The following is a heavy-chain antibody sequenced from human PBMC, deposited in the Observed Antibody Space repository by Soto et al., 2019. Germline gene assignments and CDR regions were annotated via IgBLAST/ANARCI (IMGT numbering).Heavy chain of an antibody. V-gene: IGHV3-21*01. CDR3: AIVRNSGWYEMDY. D-gene: IGHD6-19*01. Sequence: GGSLRLSCAASGFTFSSYSMNWVRQAPGKGLDWGSSISSSSSYIYYADSVKGRFTISRDNAKNSLYLQMNSLRAEDTAVYYCAIVRNSGWYEMDYWGQGTLVTVSS. CDR1: GFTFSSYS. J-gene: IGHJ4*02. CDR2: ISSSSSYI.